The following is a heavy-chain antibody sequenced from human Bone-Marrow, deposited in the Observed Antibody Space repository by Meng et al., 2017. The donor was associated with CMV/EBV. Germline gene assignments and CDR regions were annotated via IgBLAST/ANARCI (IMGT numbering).Heavy chain of an antibody. V-gene: IGHV4-4*02. D-gene: IGHD6-19*01. CDR2: VYHSGST. Sequence: LTCAVSGGSISSNNWWSCVRQPPGKGLEWIGDVYHSGSTNYNPSLKSRVTISVDKSKNQFSLKLNSVTAADTAVYYCATSIAVAAFDYWGQGALVTVSS. CDR1: GGSISSNNW. CDR3: ATSIAVAAFDY. J-gene: IGHJ4*02.